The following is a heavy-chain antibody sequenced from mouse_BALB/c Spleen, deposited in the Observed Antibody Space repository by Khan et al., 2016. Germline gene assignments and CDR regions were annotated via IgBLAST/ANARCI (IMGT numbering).Heavy chain of an antibody. CDR3: ARDGWGYYAMDY. CDR1: GFSIIAYG. J-gene: IGHJ4*01. V-gene: IGHV2-6-7*01. D-gene: IGHD2-2*01. CDR2: LWGDGST. Sequence: VQLQESGPGLVAPSQSLSITCTVSGFSIIAYGVNWVRQPPGKGLEWLGMLWGDGSTDYNSALKSRLNITKDNSKSQVFLTMNSLQADDTARCYCARDGWGYYAMDYWGQGTSVTVSS.